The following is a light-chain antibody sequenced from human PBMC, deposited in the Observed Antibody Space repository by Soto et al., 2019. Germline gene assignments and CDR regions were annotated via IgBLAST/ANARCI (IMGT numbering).Light chain of an antibody. CDR1: QSVSSSY. J-gene: IGKJ4*01. CDR2: GAS. CDR3: QQYGSSPA. V-gene: IGKV3-20*01. Sequence: EIVLTQSPGTLSLSPGERATLSCRASQSVSSSYLAWYQQKPGQAPRLLLYGASSRATGIPDRFSGSGSGTDFTLTISRLEPEDFALYYCQQYGSSPAFGGGTKVEIK.